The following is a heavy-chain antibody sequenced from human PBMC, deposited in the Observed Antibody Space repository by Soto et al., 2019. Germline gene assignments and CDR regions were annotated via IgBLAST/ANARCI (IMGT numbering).Heavy chain of an antibody. CDR3: ARWYRGWELLYGMDV. V-gene: IGHV1-46*01. CDR2: INPSGAST. CDR1: GYNFTNYY. J-gene: IGHJ6*02. D-gene: IGHD1-26*01. Sequence: GASVKVSCKASGYNFTNYYIHWVRQAPGQGLEWMGIINPSGASTSDAQKFQGRVTMTRDTSTSTVYMELSSLRSEDTAVYYCARWYRGWELLYGMDVWGQGTTVTVSS.